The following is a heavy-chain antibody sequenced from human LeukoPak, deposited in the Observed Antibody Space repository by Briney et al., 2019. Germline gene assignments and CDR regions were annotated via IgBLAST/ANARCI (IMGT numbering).Heavy chain of an antibody. CDR2: ITDSGRKT. CDR1: GFTLTTFA. D-gene: IGHD4-17*01. CDR3: AKITKATTPNY. V-gene: IGHV3-23*01. Sequence: GESLRLACAASGFTLTTFAMTWVRQAPGKGLEWVSGITDSGRKTYYADSVKGRFSISRDNSKNTVYLQMSDLRAEDTAVYYCAKITKATTPNYWGQGTLVTVSS. J-gene: IGHJ4*02.